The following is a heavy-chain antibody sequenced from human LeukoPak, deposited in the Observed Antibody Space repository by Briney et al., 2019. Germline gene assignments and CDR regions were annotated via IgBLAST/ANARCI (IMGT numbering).Heavy chain of an antibody. V-gene: IGHV3-43D*03. CDR2: ISWDGGST. Sequence: PGGSLRLSCAASGITFDDYAMHWVRQAPGKGLEWVSLISWDGGSTYYADSVKGRFTISRDNSKSSLYLQMNSLRAEDTALYYCAKDIERGGYCPDYWGQGTLVTVSS. D-gene: IGHD2-15*01. CDR3: AKDIERGGYCPDY. J-gene: IGHJ4*02. CDR1: GITFDDYA.